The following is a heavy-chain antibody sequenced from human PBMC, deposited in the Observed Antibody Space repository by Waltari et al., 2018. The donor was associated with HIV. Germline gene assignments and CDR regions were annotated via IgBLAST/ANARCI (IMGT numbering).Heavy chain of an antibody. D-gene: IGHD3-10*01. Sequence: QSQLQESDPGLVKPSETLSLTCTVSGGSISSHSSFWAWVHQPPGKGLEWIGTISHTGGTTYYNPSLKSRVIISVDTSKDQSALKLSSMTATDTAVYYCARQRGSGLWYFDLWGRGTLVSVSS. CDR3: ARQRGSGLWYFDL. CDR2: ISHTGGTT. V-gene: IGHV4-39*01. CDR1: GGSISSHSSF. J-gene: IGHJ2*01.